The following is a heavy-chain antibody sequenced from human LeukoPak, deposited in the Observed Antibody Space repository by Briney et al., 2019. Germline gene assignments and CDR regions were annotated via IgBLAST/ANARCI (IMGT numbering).Heavy chain of an antibody. CDR2: IYSGGST. J-gene: IGHJ4*02. Sequence: PGGSLRLSCAASGFTVSSNYMSWVRRAPGKGLEWVSVIYSGGSTYYADSVKGRFTISRDNSKNTLYLQMNSLRAEDTAVYYCAREVYGSGSSHWGQGTLVTVSS. V-gene: IGHV3-66*01. CDR1: GFTVSSNY. D-gene: IGHD3-10*01. CDR3: AREVYGSGSSH.